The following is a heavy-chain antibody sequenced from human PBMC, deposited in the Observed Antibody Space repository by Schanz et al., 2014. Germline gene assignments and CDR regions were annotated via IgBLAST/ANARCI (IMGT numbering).Heavy chain of an antibody. D-gene: IGHD1-26*01. CDR2: INPSGVST. CDR1: GYTFTGPH. J-gene: IGHJ4*02. V-gene: IGHV1-46*01. CDR3: ARDRDQWDGNFCDF. Sequence: QVQLVQSGAEVKKPGASVKVSCKASGYTFTGPHMHWVRQAPGQGLEWMGWINPSGVSTSSAQEFQGRVTMTTDTSTSTVYMELRSLRSDDTAVYYCARDRDQWDGNFCDFWGQGTLVTVSS.